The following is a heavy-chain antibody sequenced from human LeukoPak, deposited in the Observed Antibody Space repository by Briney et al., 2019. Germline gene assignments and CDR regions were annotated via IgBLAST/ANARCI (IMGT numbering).Heavy chain of an antibody. CDR3: ARDVKKYSSGWYGYEPYYFDY. D-gene: IGHD6-19*01. CDR2: ISSSSSYI. CDR1: GFTFSSYS. V-gene: IGHV3-21*04. J-gene: IGHJ4*02. Sequence: GGSLRLSCAASGFTFSSYSMNWVRQAPGKGLEWVSSISSSSSYIYYADSVKGRFTISRDNAKNSLYLQMNSLRAEDTALYYCARDVKKYSSGWYGYEPYYFDYWGQGTLVTVSS.